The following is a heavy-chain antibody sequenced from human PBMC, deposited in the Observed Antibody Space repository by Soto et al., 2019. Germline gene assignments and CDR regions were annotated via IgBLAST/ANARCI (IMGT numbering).Heavy chain of an antibody. CDR3: ARIRLGSYDVKYFDY. V-gene: IGHV3-72*01. CDR2: IRNKANSYST. CDR1: GFTFSDHY. Sequence: EVQLVESGGGLVQPGGSLRLSCAASGFTFSDHYVDWVRQAPGKGLEWVARIRNKANSYSTEYAASAKGRFTISRDDSKTLGYLQMSSLKTEDTAVYYCARIRLGSYDVKYFDYWGQGTLVTVSS. D-gene: IGHD1-26*01. J-gene: IGHJ4*02.